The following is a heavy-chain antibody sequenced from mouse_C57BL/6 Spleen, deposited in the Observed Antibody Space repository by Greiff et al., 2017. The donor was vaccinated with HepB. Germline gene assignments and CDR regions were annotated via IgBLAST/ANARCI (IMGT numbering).Heavy chain of an antibody. V-gene: IGHV1-64*01. CDR2: IHPNSGST. J-gene: IGHJ4*01. CDR3: ARFTTVVATTSYYAMDY. CDR1: GYTFTSYW. Sequence: VQLQQSGAELVKPGASVKLSCKASGYTFTSYWMHWVKQRPGQGLEWIGMIHPNSGSTNYNEKFKSKATLTVDKSSSTAYMQLSSLTSEDSAVYYCARFTTVVATTSYYAMDYWGQGTSVTVSS. D-gene: IGHD1-1*01.